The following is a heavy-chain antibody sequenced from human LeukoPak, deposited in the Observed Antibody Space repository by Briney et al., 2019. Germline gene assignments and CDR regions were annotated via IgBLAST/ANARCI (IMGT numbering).Heavy chain of an antibody. Sequence: SETLSLTCTVSGGSISSYYWSWIRQPAGEGLEWIGRVYSSGNTNYNPSLKSRVTMSVDTSRNQFSLKLTSVTAADLAVYYCARMFSGTYGGIDYWGQGTLVTVSS. CDR3: ARMFSGTYGGIDY. V-gene: IGHV4-4*07. J-gene: IGHJ4*02. D-gene: IGHD1-26*01. CDR2: VYSSGNT. CDR1: GGSISSYY.